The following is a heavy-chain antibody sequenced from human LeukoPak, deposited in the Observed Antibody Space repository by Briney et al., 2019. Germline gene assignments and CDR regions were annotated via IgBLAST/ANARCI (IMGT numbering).Heavy chain of an antibody. Sequence: GGSLRLSCAASEFTVSSNYMSWVRQAPGKGLEWVSVIYSGGITYYADSVKGRFSISRDNSKNTLYLQMNSLRAEDTAVYYCARRNALTHGLDYWGQGTLVTVSS. CDR2: IYSGGIT. J-gene: IGHJ4*02. V-gene: IGHV3-53*01. CDR1: EFTVSSNY. CDR3: ARRNALTHGLDY. D-gene: IGHD4/OR15-4a*01.